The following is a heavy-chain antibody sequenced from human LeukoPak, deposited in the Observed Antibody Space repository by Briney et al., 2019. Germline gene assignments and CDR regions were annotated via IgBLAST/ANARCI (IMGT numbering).Heavy chain of an antibody. Sequence: ASVKVSCKVSGYTLTELSMHWVRQAPGKGLEWMGGFDPEDGETIYAQKLQGRVTMTEDTSTDTAYMELSSLRSEDTAVYYCATLDGGYYDSSGYLYYFDYWGQGTLVTVSS. CDR3: ATLDGGYYDSSGYLYYFDY. D-gene: IGHD3-22*01. V-gene: IGHV1-24*01. CDR1: GYTLTELS. CDR2: FDPEDGET. J-gene: IGHJ4*02.